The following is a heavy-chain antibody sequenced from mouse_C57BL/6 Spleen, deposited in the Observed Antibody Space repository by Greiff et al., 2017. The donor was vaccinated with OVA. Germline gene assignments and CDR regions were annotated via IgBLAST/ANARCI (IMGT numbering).Heavy chain of an antibody. Sequence: VQLKESGAELVKPGASVKLSCTASGFTFNDYYMHWVKQRPEQGLEWIGTIDPEDGETKYAPKFQGKATITADTSSNTAYLQLSSLTSEDAAVYYCARGRGYGYGGFAYWGQGTLVTVSA. CDR2: IDPEDGET. V-gene: IGHV14-2*01. J-gene: IGHJ3*01. CDR1: GFTFNDYY. D-gene: IGHD2-2*01. CDR3: ARGRGYGYGGFAY.